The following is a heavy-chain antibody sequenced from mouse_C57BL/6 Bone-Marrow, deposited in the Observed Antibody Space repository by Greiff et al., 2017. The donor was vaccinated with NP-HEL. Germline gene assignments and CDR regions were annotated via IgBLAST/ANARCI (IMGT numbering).Heavy chain of an antibody. V-gene: IGHV5-6*01. J-gene: IGHJ2*01. Sequence: EVKLMESGGDLVKPGGSLKLSCAASGFTFSSYGMSWVRQTPDKRLEWVATISSGGSYTYYPDSVKGRFTISRDNAKNTLYLQMSSLKSEDTAMYYCARLYSNYDYWGQGTTLTVSS. CDR3: ARLYSNYDY. CDR1: GFTFSSYG. D-gene: IGHD2-5*01. CDR2: ISSGGSYT.